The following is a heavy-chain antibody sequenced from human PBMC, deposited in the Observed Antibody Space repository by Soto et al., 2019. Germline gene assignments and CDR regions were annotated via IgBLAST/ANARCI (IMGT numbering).Heavy chain of an antibody. CDR3: ARDLSIAARREGSFDP. J-gene: IGHJ5*02. CDR2: INPNSGGT. V-gene: IGHV1-2*02. D-gene: IGHD6-6*01. CDR1: GYTFTGYY. Sequence: ASVKVSCKASGYTFTGYYMHWVRQAPGQGLEWMGWINPNSGGTNYAQKFQGRVTMTRDTSISTAYMELSRLRSDDTAVYYCARDLSIAARREGSFDPWGQGTQVTVSS.